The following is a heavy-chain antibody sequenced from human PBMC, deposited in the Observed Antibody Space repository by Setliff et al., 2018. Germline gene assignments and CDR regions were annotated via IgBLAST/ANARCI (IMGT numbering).Heavy chain of an antibody. J-gene: IGHJ4*02. D-gene: IGHD4-17*01. CDR2: IYPGDSDT. CDR3: ARLATDYGDYESLNYFDS. CDR1: GYSFTSYW. Sequence: PGESLKISCKGSGYSFTSYWIGWVRQMPGKGLEWMGIIYPGDSDTRYSPSFQGQVTISADKSISTAYLQWSSLKASDTAIYYCARLATDYGDYESLNYFDSWGQGTLVTVSS. V-gene: IGHV5-51*01.